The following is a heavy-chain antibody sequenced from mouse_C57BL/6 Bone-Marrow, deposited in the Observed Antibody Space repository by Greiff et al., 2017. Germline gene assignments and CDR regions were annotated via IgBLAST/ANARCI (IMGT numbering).Heavy chain of an antibody. J-gene: IGHJ2*01. CDR3: TTWAGDY. CDR2: IDPENGDT. V-gene: IGHV14-4*01. CDR1: GFNIKDDY. Sequence: EVQLQQSGAELVRPGASVKLSCTASGFNIKDDYMHWVKQRPEQGLEWIGWIDPENGDTEYASKFQGKATITADPSSNTAYLQLSSLTSEDTAVYYCTTWAGDYWGQGTTLTVSS. D-gene: IGHD3-3*01.